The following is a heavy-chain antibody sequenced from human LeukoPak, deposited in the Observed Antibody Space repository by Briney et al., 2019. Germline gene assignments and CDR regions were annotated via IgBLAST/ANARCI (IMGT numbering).Heavy chain of an antibody. CDR2: IVVGSGNT. V-gene: IGHV1-58*02. CDR3: TARIRSGWYYFDY. Sequence: ASVKVSCKASGFTFTSSAMQWVRQARGQRLEWIGWIVVGSGNTNYAQKVQERVTITRDMSTSTAYMELSRLRSEDTAVYYCTARIRSGWYYFDYWGEGTLVTASS. D-gene: IGHD6-19*01. J-gene: IGHJ4*02. CDR1: GFTFTSSA.